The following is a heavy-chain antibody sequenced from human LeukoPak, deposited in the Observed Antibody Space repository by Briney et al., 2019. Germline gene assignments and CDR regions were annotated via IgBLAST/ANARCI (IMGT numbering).Heavy chain of an antibody. V-gene: IGHV1-2*02. CDR3: ARGKWEHLDY. D-gene: IGHD1-26*01. Sequence: ASVKVSCKASGYTFTGFYMHWVRQAPGQGLEWMGWINPNSGDTDYAQKFQGRVTMTRDTSISTAYMELSRLRSDDTAIYYCARGKWEHLDYWGQGTLVTVSS. J-gene: IGHJ4*02. CDR2: INPNSGDT. CDR1: GYTFTGFY.